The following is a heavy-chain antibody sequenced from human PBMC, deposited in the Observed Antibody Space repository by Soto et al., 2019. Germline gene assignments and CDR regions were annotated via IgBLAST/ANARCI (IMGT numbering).Heavy chain of an antibody. Sequence: PSETLSLTCTVSGDSINTGDYYWIWLRQPPRKGLEWIGYIYYTGITYYNPSLKSQFTISIDTSKTQFSLKVNSVTAADTAVYYCARIPLLQGGWFDPWGQGTLVTVSS. V-gene: IGHV4-30-4*01. J-gene: IGHJ5*02. CDR2: IYYTGIT. CDR1: GDSINTGDYY. CDR3: ARIPLLQGGWFDP. D-gene: IGHD1-26*01.